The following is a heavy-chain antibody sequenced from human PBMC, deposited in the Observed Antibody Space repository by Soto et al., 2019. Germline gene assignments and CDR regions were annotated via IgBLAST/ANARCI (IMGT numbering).Heavy chain of an antibody. CDR1: GDTFSRYA. D-gene: IGHD3-22*01. V-gene: IGHV1-69*01. CDR3: ARGVHLDTGGYYYFY. CDR2: IIPLFGTA. Sequence: QVQLVQSGAEVKKPGSSVRVSCTASGDTFSRYAISWVRQAPGQGLEWMGGIIPLFGTANYAQRFQGRVRITADESTTTVYMELRGLRSEDTAVYYCARGVHLDTGGYYYFYWGQGTLVTVSS. J-gene: IGHJ4*02.